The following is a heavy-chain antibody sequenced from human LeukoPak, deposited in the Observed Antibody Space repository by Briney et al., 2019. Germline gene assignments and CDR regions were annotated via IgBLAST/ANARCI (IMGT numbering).Heavy chain of an antibody. Sequence: PGKGLEWVSGISGSGGSTYYADSGRGRFTSSRDNSKNTLYLQMNSLRAEDTAIYYCAKHLARGYSVSWYFDYWGQGTLVTVSS. V-gene: IGHV3-23*01. J-gene: IGHJ4*02. CDR2: ISGSGGST. CDR3: AKHLARGYSVSWYFDY. D-gene: IGHD6-13*01.